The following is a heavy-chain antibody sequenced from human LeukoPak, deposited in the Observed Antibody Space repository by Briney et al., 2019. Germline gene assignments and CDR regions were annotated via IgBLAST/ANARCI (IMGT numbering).Heavy chain of an antibody. CDR2: INTNTGNP. V-gene: IGHV7-4-1*02. Sequence: ASVKVSCKASGYTFTNYAMNWVRQAPGQRFEWMGWINTNTGNPTYAQGFTGRFACSLDTSVSTAYLQISSLKADDTAIYYCVRDQAGGPDYWGQGTLVTVSS. J-gene: IGHJ4*02. CDR3: VRDQAGGPDY. CDR1: GYTFTNYA. D-gene: IGHD2-15*01.